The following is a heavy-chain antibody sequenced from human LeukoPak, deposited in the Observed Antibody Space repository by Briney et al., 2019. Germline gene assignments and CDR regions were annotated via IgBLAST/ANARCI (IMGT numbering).Heavy chain of an antibody. V-gene: IGHV3-20*04. D-gene: IGHD3-9*01. J-gene: IGHJ4*02. CDR1: GFSFDDYG. CDR2: INWSGGNT. Sequence: GGSLRLSCAASGFSFDDYGMSWVRQAPGKGLEWVSGINWSGGNTGYADSVKGRFTISRDNAKNSLYLQMNSLRAEDTALYYCARGLRYFDWPHFDYWGQGTLVTVSS. CDR3: ARGLRYFDWPHFDY.